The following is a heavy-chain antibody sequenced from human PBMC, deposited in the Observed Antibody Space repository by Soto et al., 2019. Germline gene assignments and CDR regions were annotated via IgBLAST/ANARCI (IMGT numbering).Heavy chain of an antibody. J-gene: IGHJ2*01. CDR3: ARGGSLYWYFDL. CDR2: INGGNGNT. CDR1: GNTVPNYA. D-gene: IGHD1-26*01. V-gene: IGHV1-3*01. Sequence: GASVKVSCKASGNTVPNYAIHWVRQAPGQRLEWMGWINGGNGNTYYSEHFQGRVTITRDTSASIAYMELSSLRSEDTAVYYCARGGSLYWYFDLWGRGTLVTVSS.